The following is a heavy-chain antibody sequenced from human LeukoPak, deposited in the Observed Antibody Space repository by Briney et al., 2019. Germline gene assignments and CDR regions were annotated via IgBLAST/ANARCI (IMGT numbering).Heavy chain of an antibody. CDR3: ARHLSSITSCPNY. Sequence: GESLKISCKGSGYSFASYWIAWVRQMPRKGREWMGVIYPGNSDITYSPSVQGQVTISADKSVSTAYLHWSSLKASDTAIYYCARHLSSITSCPNYWGQGTLVTVSS. V-gene: IGHV5-51*01. CDR2: IYPGNSDI. J-gene: IGHJ4*02. CDR1: GYSFASYW. D-gene: IGHD2-2*01.